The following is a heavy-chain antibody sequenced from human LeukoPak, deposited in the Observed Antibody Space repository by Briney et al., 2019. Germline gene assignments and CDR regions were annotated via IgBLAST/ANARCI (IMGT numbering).Heavy chain of an antibody. CDR2: VHLDGRT. Sequence: PSQTLSLTCTVSGGSISSGNHYWTWVRQPPGKGLGWIGEVHLDGRTNYNPSLESRLTISVDLSENHISLRLTSVTAADTAVYYCAREGGFYRPLDYSGQGTLITVSS. CDR3: AREGGFYRPLDY. V-gene: IGHV4-30-4*01. CDR1: GGSISSGNHY. D-gene: IGHD3-3*01. J-gene: IGHJ4*02.